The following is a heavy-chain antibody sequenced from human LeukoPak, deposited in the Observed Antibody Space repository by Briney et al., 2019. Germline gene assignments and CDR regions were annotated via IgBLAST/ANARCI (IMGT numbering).Heavy chain of an antibody. CDR3: ARDLAWGAFDY. J-gene: IGHJ4*02. Sequence: GGSLRLSCAASGFIFSSYWMHWVRQAPGKGLEWVSAISGSGGSTYYADSVKGRFTISRDDSKNTLSLQMNSLRVEDTAVYHCARDLAWGAFDYWGQGTLVTVSS. V-gene: IGHV3-23*01. CDR2: ISGSGGST. D-gene: IGHD7-27*01. CDR1: GFIFSSYW.